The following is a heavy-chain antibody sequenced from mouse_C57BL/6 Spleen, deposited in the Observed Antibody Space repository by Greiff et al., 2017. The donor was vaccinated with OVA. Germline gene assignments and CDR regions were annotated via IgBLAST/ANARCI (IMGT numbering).Heavy chain of an antibody. D-gene: IGHD1-1*01. CDR2: INSDGGST. Sequence: EVKVVESGGGLVQPGESLKLSCESNEYEFPSHDMSWVRKTPEKRLELVAAINSDGGSTYYPDTMERRFIISRDNTTMTLYLQMSSLRSEDTALYYGARAITTVVAPRFADWGQGTLVTVSA. CDR3: ARAITTVVAPRFAD. J-gene: IGHJ3*01. CDR1: EYEFPSHD. V-gene: IGHV5-2*01.